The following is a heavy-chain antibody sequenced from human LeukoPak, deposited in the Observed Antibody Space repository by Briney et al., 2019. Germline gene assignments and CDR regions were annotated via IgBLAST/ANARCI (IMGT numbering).Heavy chain of an antibody. CDR3: AKDPGRWELLRKNWFDP. J-gene: IGHJ5*02. V-gene: IGHV3-23*01. Sequence: GGSLRLSCAASGFTFSSYGMHWVRQAPGKGLEWVSATSGSGGSTYYADSVKGRFTISRDNSKNTLYLQMNSLRAEDTAVYYCAKDPGRWELLRKNWFDPWGQGTLVTVSS. D-gene: IGHD1-26*01. CDR1: GFTFSSYG. CDR2: TSGSGGST.